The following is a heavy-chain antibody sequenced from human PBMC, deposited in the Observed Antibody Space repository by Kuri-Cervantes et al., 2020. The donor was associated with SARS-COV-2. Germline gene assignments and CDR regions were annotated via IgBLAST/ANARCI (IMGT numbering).Heavy chain of an antibody. D-gene: IGHD3-3*01. CDR1: GFTFSAYT. V-gene: IGHV3-21*01. CDR2: IARSSVYI. CDR3: ARDHSIYDFWSGFSPI. J-gene: IGHJ4*02. Sequence: GESLKISCAASGFTFSAYTLNWVRQAPGKGLEWVSSIARSSVYISYADSLKGRFTISRDNAKNSLYLQMNSLRAEDTAVYYCARDHSIYDFWSGFSPIRGQGTLVTVSS.